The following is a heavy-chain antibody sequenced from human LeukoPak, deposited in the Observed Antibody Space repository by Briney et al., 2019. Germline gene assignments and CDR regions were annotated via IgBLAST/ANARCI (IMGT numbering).Heavy chain of an antibody. J-gene: IGHJ6*03. V-gene: IGHV3-53*01. CDR1: GFTVSNKY. Sequence: GGSLRLSCAASGFTVSNKYMTWVRQAPGKGLEWVSLIYSDGRTYYADSVKGRFTISRDNSKNTLYLQMNSLRAEDTAVYYCAKPGPKSRYCSGGSCYSDLYYYYYMDVWGKGTTVTVSS. CDR3: AKPGPKSRYCSGGSCYSDLYYYYYMDV. CDR2: IYSDGRT. D-gene: IGHD2-15*01.